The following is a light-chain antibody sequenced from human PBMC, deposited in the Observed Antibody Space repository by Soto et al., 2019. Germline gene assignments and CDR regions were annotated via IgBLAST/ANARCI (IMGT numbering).Light chain of an antibody. Sequence: EIVLTQSPATLSLSPGERATLCCRASQSVSSYLAWYQQKPGQAPRLLMYEASTRATGIPARFSGGGSGTDFTLTISSLEPEDFAVYYCQQRSDWPWTFGQGTKVDIK. J-gene: IGKJ1*01. CDR1: QSVSSY. CDR3: QQRSDWPWT. V-gene: IGKV3-11*01. CDR2: EAS.